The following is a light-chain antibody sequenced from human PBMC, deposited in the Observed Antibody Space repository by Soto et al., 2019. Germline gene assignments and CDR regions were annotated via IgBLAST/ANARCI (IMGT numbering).Light chain of an antibody. J-gene: IGLJ1*01. CDR3: SSYTSSSTSSYV. CDR2: DVS. CDR1: SSDVGGYNY. V-gene: IGLV2-14*01. Sequence: QSVLTQPASVSGSPGQSITISCTGTSSDVGGYNYVSWYQQHPGKAPKLMIYDVSNRPSGVSNRFSGSKSGNTASLTISGLQAEDEADYYCSSYTSSSTSSYVVATGTKVTVL.